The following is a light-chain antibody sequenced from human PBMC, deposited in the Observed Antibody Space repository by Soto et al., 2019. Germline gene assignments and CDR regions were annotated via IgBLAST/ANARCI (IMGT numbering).Light chain of an antibody. CDR1: QGISSA. V-gene: IGKV1-13*02. Sequence: AIQLTQSPSSLSASVGDRVTITCRASQGISSALAWYQQKPGKAPKLLIYDASSLESGVPSRFSGSGSGTDFTLAISSLQPEDFATYYGQQPGTFGQGTKLEIK. CDR2: DAS. CDR3: QQPGT. J-gene: IGKJ2*02.